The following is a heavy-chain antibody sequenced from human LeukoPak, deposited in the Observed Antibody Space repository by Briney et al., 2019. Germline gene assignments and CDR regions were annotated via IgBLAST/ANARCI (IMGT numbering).Heavy chain of an antibody. CDR3: ARGITVTTLLDY. D-gene: IGHD4-17*01. Sequence: SETLSLTCAVYGGSFSGYYWSWIRQPPGKGLEWIEEINHSGSTNYNPSLKSRVTISVDTSKNQFSLKLSSVTAADTAVYYCARGITVTTLLDYWGQGTLVTVSS. CDR2: INHSGST. CDR1: GGSFSGYY. V-gene: IGHV4-34*01. J-gene: IGHJ4*02.